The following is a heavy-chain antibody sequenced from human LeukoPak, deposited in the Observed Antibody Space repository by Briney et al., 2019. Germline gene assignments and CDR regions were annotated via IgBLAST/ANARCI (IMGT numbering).Heavy chain of an antibody. J-gene: IGHJ4*02. CDR3: LAAAGTIG. V-gene: IGHV3-74*01. CDR1: GFTFSSYW. CDR2: VNNDGSTT. D-gene: IGHD6-13*01. Sequence: PGGSLRLSCAASGFTFSSYWMHWVRQAPGKVLVWVSRVNNDGSTTNYADSVKGRFTISRDNTKNTLYLQMKSLRAKDTDVYFCLAAAGTIGWGQGTLVTVSS.